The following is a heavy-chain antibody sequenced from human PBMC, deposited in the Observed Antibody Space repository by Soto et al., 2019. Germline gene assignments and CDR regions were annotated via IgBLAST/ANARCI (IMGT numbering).Heavy chain of an antibody. CDR3: ARDLTF. CDR2: IYTGGGR. V-gene: IGHV3-53*01. J-gene: IGHJ4*02. Sequence: GGSLRLSCAASGLTVHTSYMSWVRQAPGKGLEWVSIIYTGGGRYYADSVKGRFTISRDDSNNVVYLQMNSLRAEDTAVYYCARDLTFWGQGTLVTVSS. CDR1: GLTVHTSY.